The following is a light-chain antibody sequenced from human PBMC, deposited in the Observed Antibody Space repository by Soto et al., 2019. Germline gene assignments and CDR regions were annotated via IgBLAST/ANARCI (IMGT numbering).Light chain of an antibody. V-gene: IGKV1-39*01. CDR3: HRSYNSPRT. Sequence: DIQMTQSPSSLSASVGDRVTITCRASQIISSYLNSYKQKPGNAPKGLIYAASSLQSGVPSRFSGSGSGTDSTLTICSRKPEEVATDYFHRSYNSPRTFGQGTKVEVK. J-gene: IGKJ1*01. CDR1: QIISSY. CDR2: AAS.